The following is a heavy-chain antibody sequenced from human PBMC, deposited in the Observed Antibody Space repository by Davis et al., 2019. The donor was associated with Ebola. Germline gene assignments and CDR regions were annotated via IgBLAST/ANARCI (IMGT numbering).Heavy chain of an antibody. D-gene: IGHD7-27*01. Sequence: GESLKISCKGSGYSFTSYWIGWVRQMPGKCLEWMGIIYPGDSDTRYSPSFQGQVTISADKSISTAYLQWSSLKASDTAMYYCARSGWGRLPPKYNWFDPWGQGTLVTVSS. V-gene: IGHV5-51*01. CDR2: IYPGDSDT. CDR1: GYSFTSYW. J-gene: IGHJ5*02. CDR3: ARSGWGRLPPKYNWFDP.